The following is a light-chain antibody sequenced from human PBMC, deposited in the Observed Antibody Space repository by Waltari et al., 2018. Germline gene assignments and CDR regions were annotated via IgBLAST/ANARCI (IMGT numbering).Light chain of an antibody. V-gene: IGLV8-61*01. Sequence: TVVTQEPSLSVSPGGTVTLTCGLPSGSVSTSDFTSWYQHTPGQPPRTLIYNTKTRPSGVPARFHGSIVGNKAVLTITGTEADDESDYFCMLYLHNGLTLFGQGTHLTVL. CDR1: SGSVSTSDF. CDR3: MLYLHNGLTL. CDR2: NTK. J-gene: IGLJ7*01.